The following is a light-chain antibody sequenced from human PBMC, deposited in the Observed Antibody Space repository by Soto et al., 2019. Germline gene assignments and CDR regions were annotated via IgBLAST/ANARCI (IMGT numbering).Light chain of an antibody. CDR2: DAX. CDR3: QQYGSSPTCT. CDR1: QRFSSSY. V-gene: IGKV3-20*01. Sequence: IGVTKLAGTLSLSPGERATLSCRASQRFSSSYLAWYPQNPGQAPRLLXXDAXSRATGIPERFGGSGSGKDFTLTISRLKPEYFSVYYCQQYGSSPTCTFGQGTKVDI. J-gene: IGKJ1*01.